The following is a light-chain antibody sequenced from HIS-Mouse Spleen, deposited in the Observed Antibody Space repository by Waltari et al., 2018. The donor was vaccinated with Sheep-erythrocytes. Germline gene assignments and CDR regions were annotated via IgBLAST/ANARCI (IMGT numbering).Light chain of an antibody. CDR1: KLGDKY. J-gene: IGLJ2*01. CDR3: QAWDSSTAV. CDR2: QDS. V-gene: IGLV3-1*01. Sequence: SYELTQPPSVSVSPGPTASIPCPGDKLGDKYACWYQQKPGQSPVMVTYQDSKRPSGVPGRFSGANCGNTATLTIGGTQAMDEADYYCQAWDSSTAVFGGGTKLTVL.